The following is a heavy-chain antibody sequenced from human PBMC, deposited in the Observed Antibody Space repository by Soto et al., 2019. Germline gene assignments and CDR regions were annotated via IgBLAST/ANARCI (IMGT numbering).Heavy chain of an antibody. J-gene: IGHJ4*02. D-gene: IGHD2-8*02. Sequence: SETLSLTCSVSGCSISSYYWSWIRQPPGKGLEWIGYIYYSGSTSYNPSLKSRVTMSVDTSKNQFSLKLSSVTAADTAVYYCARYYCTVSVCYYFDSWGQGTLVTVSS. V-gene: IGHV4-59*08. CDR2: IYYSGST. CDR3: ARYYCTVSVCYYFDS. CDR1: GCSISSYY.